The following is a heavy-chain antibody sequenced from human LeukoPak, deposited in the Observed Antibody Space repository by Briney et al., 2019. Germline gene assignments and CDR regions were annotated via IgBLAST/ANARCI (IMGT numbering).Heavy chain of an antibody. CDR3: ARDDIVATMENTYYYMDV. V-gene: IGHV1-2*02. J-gene: IGHJ6*03. CDR2: INPNSGGT. D-gene: IGHD5-12*01. CDR1: GYTFTGYY. Sequence: GASVKVPCKASGYTFTGYYMHWVRQAPGQGLEWMGWINPNSGGTNYAQKFQGRVTMTRDTSISTAYTELSRLRSDDTAVYYCARDDIVATMENTYYYMDVWGKGTTVTVSS.